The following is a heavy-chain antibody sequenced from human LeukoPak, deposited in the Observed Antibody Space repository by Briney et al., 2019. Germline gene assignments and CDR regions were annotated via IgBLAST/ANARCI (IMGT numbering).Heavy chain of an antibody. CDR2: IYPGDSET. V-gene: IGHV5-51*01. D-gene: IGHD4-23*01. Sequence: GEPLKISCQASGYSFTTHWIGWVRQMPGRGLEWLGIIYPGDSETKYSPSFQGQVTMSVDRSTNTTYLRWISLKASDTAMYYCARRLYGGRSLVYFDHWGRGTQVTVSS. CDR3: ARRLYGGRSLVYFDH. J-gene: IGHJ4*02. CDR1: GYSFTTHW.